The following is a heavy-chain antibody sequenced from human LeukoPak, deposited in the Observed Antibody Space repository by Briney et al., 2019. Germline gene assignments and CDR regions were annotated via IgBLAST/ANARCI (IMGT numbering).Heavy chain of an antibody. V-gene: IGHV3-30*03. CDR1: GFTFSSYG. CDR3: ARGRPAEGMDV. J-gene: IGHJ6*02. Sequence: GGSLRLSCAASGFTFSSYGMHWVRQAPGKGLEWVAVISYDGSNKYYADSVKGRFTISRDNSKNTLYLQMNSLRAEDTAVYCCARGRPAEGMDVWGQGTTVTVSS. CDR2: ISYDGSNK.